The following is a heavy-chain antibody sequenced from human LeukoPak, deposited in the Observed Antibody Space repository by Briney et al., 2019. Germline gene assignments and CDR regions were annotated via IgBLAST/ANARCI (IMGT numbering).Heavy chain of an antibody. V-gene: IGHV3-30*02. CDR3: AKGQGEAWELVDY. CDR2: IRYDGSNK. D-gene: IGHD1-26*01. Sequence: PGGSLRLSCAASGFTFSSYGMHWVRQAPGKGLEWVAFIRYDGSNKYYADSVKGRFTISRDNSKNTLYLQMNSLRAEDTAVYYCAKGQGEAWELVDYWGQGTLVTVSS. J-gene: IGHJ4*02. CDR1: GFTFSSYG.